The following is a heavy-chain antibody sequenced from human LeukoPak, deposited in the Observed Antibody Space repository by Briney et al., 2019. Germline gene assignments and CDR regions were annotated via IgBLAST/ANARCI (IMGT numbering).Heavy chain of an antibody. CDR2: MSPNSGNT. CDR3: ARYDNSGSALEN. J-gene: IGHJ4*02. CDR1: GYTFTNYD. D-gene: IGHD3-22*01. V-gene: IGHV1-8*01. Sequence: ASVKVSCKTSGYTFTNYDINWLRQAPGQGLEWMGWMSPNSGNTGYAQKFQGRVTMTRDTSISTAYMELSNLRSEDTAVYYCARYDNSGSALENWGQGTLVTVSS.